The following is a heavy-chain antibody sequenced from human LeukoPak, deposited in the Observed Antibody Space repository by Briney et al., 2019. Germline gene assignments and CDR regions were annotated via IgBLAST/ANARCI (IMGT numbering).Heavy chain of an antibody. V-gene: IGHV3-23*01. CDR2: ISGSGGGT. Sequence: GGSLRLSCAASGFTFSTYAMSWVRQAAGKGLEWVSLISGSGGGTYYADSVKGRFTISRDNSKNTLYLQMNSLRAEDTAVYYCAKDTRYGDYLFDYWGQGTLVTVSS. CDR3: AKDTRYGDYLFDY. D-gene: IGHD4-17*01. J-gene: IGHJ4*02. CDR1: GFTFSTYA.